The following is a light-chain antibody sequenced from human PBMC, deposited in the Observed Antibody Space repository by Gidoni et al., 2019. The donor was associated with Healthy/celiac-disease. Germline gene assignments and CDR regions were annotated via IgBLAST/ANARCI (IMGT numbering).Light chain of an antibody. J-gene: IGKJ1*01. CDR3: QQYNSYSET. CDR1: QCISSW. V-gene: IGKV1-5*01. Sequence: DIQMTQSPSTLSASVGDRVTITCRASQCISSWLAWYQQKPGKAPKLLIYDASSLESGVPSSFSGSGSGTEFTLTVGSLQPDDFATNYCQQYNSYSETFXQXTKVEIK. CDR2: DAS.